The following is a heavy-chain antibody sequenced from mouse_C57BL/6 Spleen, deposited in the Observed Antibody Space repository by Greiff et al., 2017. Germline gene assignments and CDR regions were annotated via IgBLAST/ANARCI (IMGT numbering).Heavy chain of an antibody. CDR2: IYPGDGDT. J-gene: IGHJ2*01. Sequence: VKLMESGPELVKPGASVKISCKASGYAFSSSWMNWVKQRPGKGLEWIGRIYPGDGDTNYNGKFKGQATLTADKSSSTAYMQLSSLTSEDSAVYFCARLGYGNYEDYWGQGTTLTVSS. CDR3: ARLGYGNYEDY. D-gene: IGHD2-1*01. V-gene: IGHV1-82*01. CDR1: GYAFSSSW.